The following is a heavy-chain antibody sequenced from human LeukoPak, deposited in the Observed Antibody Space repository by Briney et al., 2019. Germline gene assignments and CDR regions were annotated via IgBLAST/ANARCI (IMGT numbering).Heavy chain of an antibody. D-gene: IGHD3-16*01. J-gene: IGHJ5*02. CDR2: ISPANSET. CDR3: ARRGGNWLDP. V-gene: IGHV5-51*01. CDR1: GYRFTSYW. Sequence: GESLKISCKGSGYRFTSYWIAWVRQQPGKGLELMGIISPANSETRYSPSFQGQVTMSADSSTAYLQWSSLKASGTAIYYCARRGGNWLDPWGQGTLVTVSS.